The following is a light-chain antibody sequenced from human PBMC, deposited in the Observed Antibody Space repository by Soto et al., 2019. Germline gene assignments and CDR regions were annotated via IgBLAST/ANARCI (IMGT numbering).Light chain of an antibody. CDR2: GAS. J-gene: IGKJ5*01. CDR1: QSLSSTY. V-gene: IGKV3-20*01. CDR3: QQHGSSHPTT. Sequence: DIVLTQSPGTLSLSPGERATLSCRASQSLSSTYLAWYQHKRGQAPRPLIYGASSRATGIPDRFSGSGSGTDFTLTISRLEPEDFAVYYCQQHGSSHPTTFGQGTRLE.